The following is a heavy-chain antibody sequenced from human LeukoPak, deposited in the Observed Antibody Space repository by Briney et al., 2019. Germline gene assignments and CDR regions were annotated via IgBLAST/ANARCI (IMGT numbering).Heavy chain of an antibody. J-gene: IGHJ3*02. Sequence: NPGGSLRLSCAASELSFKTYSMNWLRQSPGKGLEWVASISLAGTYIDYADSVKGRFTISRDNAKNSLYLQMNSLRAEDTAVYYCARDTWVDCSAFDIWGQGTMVTVSS. V-gene: IGHV3-21*01. CDR1: ELSFKTYS. D-gene: IGHD3-9*01. CDR3: ARDTWVDCSAFDI. CDR2: ISLAGTYI.